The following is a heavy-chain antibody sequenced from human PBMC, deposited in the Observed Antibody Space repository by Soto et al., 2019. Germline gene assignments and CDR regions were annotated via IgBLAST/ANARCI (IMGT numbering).Heavy chain of an antibody. CDR3: AILSSPINDIAAAGTDY. CDR2: ISRSGGSA. CDR1: GFTFSSYA. J-gene: IGHJ4*02. Sequence: GGSLRLSCAASGFTFSSYAMSWVRQAPGKGLEWVSAISRSGGSAYYADSVKGRFTISRDNSKNTLYLQMNSLRAEDTAVYYCAILSSPINDIAAAGTDYWGQGTLVTVSS. V-gene: IGHV3-23*01. D-gene: IGHD6-13*01.